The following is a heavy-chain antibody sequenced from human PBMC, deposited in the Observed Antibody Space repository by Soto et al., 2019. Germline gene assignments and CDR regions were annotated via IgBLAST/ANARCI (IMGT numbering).Heavy chain of an antibody. D-gene: IGHD6-25*01. Sequence: GGSLRLSCAASGFIFNNYWMHWVRQAPGKGLVWVARIHGDGIATTYVDSVKGRFTISRDNAKNTVYLQMNSLRAEDTAVYYCGRGSGPRGRPYWGQGILVTVSS. J-gene: IGHJ4*02. CDR1: GFIFNNYW. CDR2: IHGDGIAT. CDR3: GRGSGPRGRPY. V-gene: IGHV3-74*01.